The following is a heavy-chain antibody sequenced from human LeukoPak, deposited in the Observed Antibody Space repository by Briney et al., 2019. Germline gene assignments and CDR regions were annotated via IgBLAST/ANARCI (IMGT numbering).Heavy chain of an antibody. CDR2: ISGGGRDT. Sequence: PGGSLRLSCAASGFTFSSYAMNWVRQAPVKGLEWVSGISGGGRDTYYADSVKGRFTISRDNSKNTLYLQMNSLRADDTAVYYCATNYYDSSGYFPDFDYWGQGALVSVSS. D-gene: IGHD3-22*01. J-gene: IGHJ4*02. V-gene: IGHV3-23*01. CDR3: ATNYYDSSGYFPDFDY. CDR1: GFTFSSYA.